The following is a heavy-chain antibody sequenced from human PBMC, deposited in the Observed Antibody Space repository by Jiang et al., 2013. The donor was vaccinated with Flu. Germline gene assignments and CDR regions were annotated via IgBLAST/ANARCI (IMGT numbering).Heavy chain of an antibody. V-gene: IGHV1-3*04. CDR3: AKGGAVAGTRGNWFDP. Sequence: SVKVSCKASGYTFTSYTIHWVRQAPGQRLEWMGWINTGKGNTKYSQKFQGRVTFTRDTSATTAYMELSGLISEDTAVYYCAKGGAVAGTRGNWFDPWGQGTLVTVSS. J-gene: IGHJ5*02. CDR1: GYTFTSYT. D-gene: IGHD6-19*01. CDR2: INTGKGNT.